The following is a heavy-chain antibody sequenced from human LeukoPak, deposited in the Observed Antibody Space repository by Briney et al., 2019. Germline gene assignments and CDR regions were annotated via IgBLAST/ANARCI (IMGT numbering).Heavy chain of an antibody. CDR2: ISSSSSYI. D-gene: IGHD2-15*01. Sequence: GGSLRLSCAASGFTFSSYSMNWVRQAPGKGLEWVSSISSSSSYIYYADSVKGRFTISRDNAKNSLYLQMNSLRAEDTAVYYCARDRYCSGGSCYGPDFDYWGQGTLVTVSS. CDR3: ARDRYCSGGSCYGPDFDY. CDR1: GFTFSSYS. V-gene: IGHV3-21*01. J-gene: IGHJ4*02.